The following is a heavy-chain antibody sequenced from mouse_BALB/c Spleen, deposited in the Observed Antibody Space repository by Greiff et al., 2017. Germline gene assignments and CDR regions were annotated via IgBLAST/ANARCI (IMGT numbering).Heavy chain of an antibody. Sequence: EVKLMESGGGLVKPGGSLKLSCAASGFTFSSYAMSWVRQTPEKRLEWVASISSGGSTYYPDSVKGRFTISRDNARNILYLQMSSLRSEDTAMYYCARGPSSGYVPFAYWGQGTLVTVSA. CDR2: ISSGGST. CDR1: GFTFSSYA. D-gene: IGHD3-1*01. V-gene: IGHV5-6-5*01. CDR3: ARGPSSGYVPFAY. J-gene: IGHJ3*01.